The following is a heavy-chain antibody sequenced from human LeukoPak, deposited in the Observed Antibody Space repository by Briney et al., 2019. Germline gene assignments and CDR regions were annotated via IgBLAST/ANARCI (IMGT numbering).Heavy chain of an antibody. CDR2: IHTSGST. CDR3: AREFSGTSIAARVFDS. Sequence: SETLSLTCTVSGGSITSYYWSYIRQPAGKGLEWIGRIHTSGSTNYNPSLKSRVTMSVATSKNQFSLKLSSVTAADTAIYYCAREFSGTSIAARVFDSWGQGTLVTVSS. J-gene: IGHJ4*02. V-gene: IGHV4-4*07. CDR1: GGSITSYY. D-gene: IGHD6-6*01.